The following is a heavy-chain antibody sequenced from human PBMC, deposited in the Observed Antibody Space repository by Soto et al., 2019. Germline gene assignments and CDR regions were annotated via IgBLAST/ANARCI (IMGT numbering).Heavy chain of an antibody. Sequence: QVQLVESGGGVVQPGRSVRLSCAASRFTFSSYGMHWVRQAPGKGLEWVAVIWYDGSNKYSADSVKGRFTISRDNSKNTLYLQMNSLRVEDTAVYYCARDLSSGGTNACDVWGQGTVVTVSS. V-gene: IGHV3-33*01. J-gene: IGHJ3*01. D-gene: IGHD2-15*01. CDR2: IWYDGSNK. CDR3: ARDLSSGGTNACDV. CDR1: RFTFSSYG.